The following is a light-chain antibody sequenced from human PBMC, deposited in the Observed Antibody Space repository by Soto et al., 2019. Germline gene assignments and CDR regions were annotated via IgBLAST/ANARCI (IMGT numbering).Light chain of an antibody. CDR1: TGAVTSGHY. V-gene: IGLV7-46*01. CDR3: LVSLSGARV. CDR2: DTR. Sequence: QAVVTQEPSLTVSLGGTVTLTCGSSTGAVTSGHYPYWFQQKPGQAPRTLIYDTRNKHSWTPARFSGSLLGGKAALTLSGAQPEDEAVYYCLVSLSGARVFGGGTQLTVL. J-gene: IGLJ7*01.